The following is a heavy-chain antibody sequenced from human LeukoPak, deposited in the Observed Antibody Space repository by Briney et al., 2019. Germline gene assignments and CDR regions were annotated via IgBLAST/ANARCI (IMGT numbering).Heavy chain of an antibody. CDR3: ARDAGYYDFWSGYHGY. V-gene: IGHV1-69*05. CDR1: GGTFSSYA. CDR2: IIPIFGTA. Sequence: SVKVSRKASGGTFSSYAISWVRQAPGQGLEWMGRIIPIFGTANYAQKFQGRVTITTDESTSTAYMELSSLRSEDTAVYYCARDAGYYDFWSGYHGYWGQGTLVTVSS. J-gene: IGHJ4*02. D-gene: IGHD3-3*01.